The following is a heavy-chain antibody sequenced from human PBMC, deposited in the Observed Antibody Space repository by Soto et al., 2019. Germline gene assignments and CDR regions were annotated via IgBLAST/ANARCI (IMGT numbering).Heavy chain of an antibody. CDR2: INSAGSST. J-gene: IGHJ4*02. CDR3: ARGASSGWTHSFDY. V-gene: IGHV3-74*01. Sequence: GSLRLSCAASGFTFSSYWMHWVRQAPGKGLVWVARINSAGSSTNYADSVKGRLTISRDNAKNTVYLQMNSLRDEDTALHYCARGASSGWTHSFDYWGQGSLVTVSS. CDR1: GFTFSSYW. D-gene: IGHD6-19*01.